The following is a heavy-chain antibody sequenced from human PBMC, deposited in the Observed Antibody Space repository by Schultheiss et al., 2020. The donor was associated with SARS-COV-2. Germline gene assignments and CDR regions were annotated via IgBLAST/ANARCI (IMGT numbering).Heavy chain of an antibody. D-gene: IGHD6-19*01. V-gene: IGHV3-21*01. CDR1: GFTFSAYR. Sequence: GESLKISCAGSGFTFSAYRVNWVRQAPGKGLEWVSCISEASSNKYYADSVKGRFTISRDNAKNTLYLQMNSLRAEDTAVYYCARAPYGSAWYGFDYWGQGTLVTVSS. CDR3: ARAPYGSAWYGFDY. CDR2: ISEASSNK. J-gene: IGHJ4*02.